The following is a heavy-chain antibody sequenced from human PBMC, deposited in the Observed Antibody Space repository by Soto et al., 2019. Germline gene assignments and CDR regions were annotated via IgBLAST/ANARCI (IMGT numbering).Heavy chain of an antibody. CDR2: IWYDGSNK. Sequence: QVQLVESGGGVVQPGRSLRLSCAASGFTFSSYGMHWVRQAPGKGLEWVAVIWYDGSNKYYADSVKGRFTISRDNSKNTLYLQMNSLRAEDTAVYYCARAPVWQVVTFDYWGQGTLVTVSS. CDR1: GFTFSSYG. J-gene: IGHJ4*02. CDR3: ARAPVWQVVTFDY. V-gene: IGHV3-33*01. D-gene: IGHD2-21*02.